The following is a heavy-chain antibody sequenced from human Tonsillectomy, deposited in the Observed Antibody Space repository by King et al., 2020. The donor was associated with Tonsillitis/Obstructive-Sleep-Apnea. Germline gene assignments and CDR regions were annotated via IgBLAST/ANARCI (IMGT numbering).Heavy chain of an antibody. V-gene: IGHV3-30*18. D-gene: IGHD3-3*01. CDR2: ISYDGSNE. CDR3: AKGEFFADTTLVA. J-gene: IGHJ5*02. CDR1: GFIFSNYG. Sequence: VQLVESGGGVVQPGRSLRLSCAASGFIFSNYGMHWVRQAPGKGLEWVAVISYDGSNEHYADSVKGRFTTSRDNSKDTLFLQMNNMRGEDTAVYYCAKGEFFADTTLVAWGQGTLVTVSS.